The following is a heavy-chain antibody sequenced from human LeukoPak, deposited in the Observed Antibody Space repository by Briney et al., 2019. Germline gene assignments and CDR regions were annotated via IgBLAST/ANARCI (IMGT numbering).Heavy chain of an antibody. CDR2: TYYRGST. V-gene: IGHV4-39*01. D-gene: IGHD5-18*01. Sequence: SETLSLTCTVSGGSVSSSNYYWGWIRQPPGKGLEWIGSTYYRGSTEYNPSLKSRVTISVDTSKNQFSLKLSSVTAADTAVYYCVRQGGYSHGSVLGHRGQGTLVTVSS. CDR3: VRQGGYSHGSVLGH. CDR1: GGSVSSSNYY. J-gene: IGHJ4*02.